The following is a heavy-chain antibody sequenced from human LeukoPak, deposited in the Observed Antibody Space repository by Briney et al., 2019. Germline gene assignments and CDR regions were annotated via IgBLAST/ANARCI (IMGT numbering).Heavy chain of an antibody. CDR2: INHSGST. V-gene: IGHV4-34*01. CDR3: ARGGTDKLLWFGELSSRAIDY. D-gene: IGHD3-10*01. J-gene: IGHJ4*02. Sequence: PSETLSLTCAVYGGSFSGYYWSWIRQPPGKGLEWIGEINHSGSTNYNPSLKSRVTISVDTSKNQFSLKLSSVTAADTAVYYCARGGTDKLLWFGELSSRAIDYWGQGTLVTVSS. CDR1: GGSFSGYY.